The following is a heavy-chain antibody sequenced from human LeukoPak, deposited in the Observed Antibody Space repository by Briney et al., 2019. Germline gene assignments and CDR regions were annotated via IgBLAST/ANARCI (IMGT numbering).Heavy chain of an antibody. Sequence: ASVKVSCKASGYTFTGYYMHWVRQAPGQGLEWMGWINPNSGGTNYAHQFQGRATMTRDTSITPAYMKLSKLRADDTAVYYCARGRGVPAAKNAFDIWGQGTMVTVSS. V-gene: IGHV1-2*02. CDR1: GYTFTGYY. J-gene: IGHJ3*02. CDR3: ARGRGVPAAKNAFDI. CDR2: INPNSGGT. D-gene: IGHD2-2*01.